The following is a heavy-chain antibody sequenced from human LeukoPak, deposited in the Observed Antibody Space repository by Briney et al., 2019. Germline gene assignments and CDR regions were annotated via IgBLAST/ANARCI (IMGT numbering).Heavy chain of an antibody. J-gene: IGHJ3*02. CDR2: MNPNSGNT. D-gene: IGHD3-16*02. CDR3: ARRVLITFGGVIVKPSYAFDI. CDR1: GYTFTSYD. V-gene: IGHV1-8*01. Sequence: ASVKVSCKASGYTFTSYDINWVRQATGQGLEWMGWMNPNSGNTGYAQKFQGRVTMTRNTSISTAYMELSSLRSEDTAVYYCARRVLITFGGVIVKPSYAFDIWGQGTMVTVSS.